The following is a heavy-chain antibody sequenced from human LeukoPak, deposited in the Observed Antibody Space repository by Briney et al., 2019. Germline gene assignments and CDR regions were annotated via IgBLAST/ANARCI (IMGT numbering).Heavy chain of an antibody. Sequence: PGGSLRLSCAASGFTFSSYGMNWVRQAPGKGLEWVSYISASSSTIYYADSVRGRFTISRDNAKNSLYLQMNSLRDEDTAVYYCASLGYFDNSGYYPYWGRGTLVTVSS. D-gene: IGHD3-22*01. J-gene: IGHJ4*02. CDR2: ISASSSTI. CDR3: ASLGYFDNSGYYPY. V-gene: IGHV3-48*02. CDR1: GFTFSSYG.